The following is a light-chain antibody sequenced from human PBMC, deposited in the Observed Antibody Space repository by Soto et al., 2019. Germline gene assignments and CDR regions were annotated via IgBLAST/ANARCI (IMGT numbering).Light chain of an antibody. CDR2: DVS. J-gene: IGLJ3*02. V-gene: IGLV2-14*01. Sequence: QSALTQPASVSGSPGQTIIMSCTGTSSDIGGSNSVSWYQQHPDKAPKLILFDVSHPPSKIPDRFSGSKSGNTASLTISGLQADDEADYYCSSYSTSGTLVVFGGGTKVTVL. CDR3: SSYSTSGTLVV. CDR1: SSDIGGSNS.